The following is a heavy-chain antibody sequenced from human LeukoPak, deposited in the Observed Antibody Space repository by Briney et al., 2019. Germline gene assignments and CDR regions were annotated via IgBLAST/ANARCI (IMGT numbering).Heavy chain of an antibody. CDR1: GFTFSSYA. CDR2: ISYDGSNK. V-gene: IGHV3-30*18. Sequence: PGGSLRLSCAASGFTFSSYAMSWVRQAPGKGLEWVAVISYDGSNKYYADSVKGRFTISRDNSKNTLYLQMNSLRAEDTAVYYCAKDPYGGSYGMDVWGQGTTVTVSS. CDR3: AKDPYGGSYGMDV. J-gene: IGHJ6*02. D-gene: IGHD4-23*01.